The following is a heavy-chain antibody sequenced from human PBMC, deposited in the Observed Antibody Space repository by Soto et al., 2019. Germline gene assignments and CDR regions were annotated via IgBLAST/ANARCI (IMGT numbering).Heavy chain of an antibody. Sequence: QVELVQSGAEVKTPGSSVKVSCQASEDTFRNYAISWVRQAPGQGLEWMGGIIPIFGTANYAQKFQGRVTSTADTSANTVYLELSSLRSEYTAVYYCASTKYDSSAYYYWYLGLWGRGTLVTVSS. J-gene: IGHJ2*01. CDR3: ASTKYDSSAYYYWYLGL. D-gene: IGHD3-22*01. CDR1: EDTFRNYA. V-gene: IGHV1-69*06. CDR2: IIPIFGTA.